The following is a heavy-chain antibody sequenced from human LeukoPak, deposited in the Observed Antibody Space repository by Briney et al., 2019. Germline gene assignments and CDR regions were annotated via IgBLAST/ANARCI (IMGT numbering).Heavy chain of an antibody. D-gene: IGHD3-16*02. Sequence: SVKVSCKASGGTFSSYAISWVRQAPGQGLEWMGGIIPILGTANYAQKFQGRVTITADESTSTAYMELSSLRSEDTAVYYCARAVGDYVWGSYRLLDYWGQGTLVTVSS. V-gene: IGHV1-69*13. CDR3: ARAVGDYVWGSYRLLDY. J-gene: IGHJ4*02. CDR2: IIPILGTA. CDR1: GGTFSSYA.